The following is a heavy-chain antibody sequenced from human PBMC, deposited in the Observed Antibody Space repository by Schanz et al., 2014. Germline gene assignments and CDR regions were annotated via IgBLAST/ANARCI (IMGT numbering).Heavy chain of an antibody. J-gene: IGHJ6*03. V-gene: IGHV1-8*01. CDR1: GFTFRSYG. D-gene: IGHD3-10*01. CDR2: MNPNSGDT. Sequence: QVQLVDSGGGLVKPGGSLRLSCAASGFTFRSYGMHWVRQAPGQGLEWMGWMNPNSGDTGYPRKFQDRVTMTRNTSISTAYMELNSLTSEDTAVYYCARVSMEFERGKSYYYYMDVWGRGTTVTVSS. CDR3: ARVSMEFERGKSYYYYMDV.